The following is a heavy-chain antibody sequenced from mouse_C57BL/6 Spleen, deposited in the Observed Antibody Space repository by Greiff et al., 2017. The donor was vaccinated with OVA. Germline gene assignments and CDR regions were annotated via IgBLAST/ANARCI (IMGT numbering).Heavy chain of an antibody. Sequence: QVQLKESGAELVKPGASVKISCKASGYAFSSYWMNWVKQRPGKGLEWIGQIYPGDGDTNYNGKFKGKATLTADKSSSTDYMQLSSLTSEDSAVYFCARTGDYAMDYWGQGTSVTVSS. J-gene: IGHJ4*01. V-gene: IGHV1-80*01. CDR1: GYAFSSYW. CDR3: ARTGDYAMDY. CDR2: IYPGDGDT.